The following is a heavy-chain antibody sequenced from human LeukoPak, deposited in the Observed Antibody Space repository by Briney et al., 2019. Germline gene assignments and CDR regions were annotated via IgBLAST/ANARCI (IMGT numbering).Heavy chain of an antibody. CDR3: ARDRRVMDV. D-gene: IGHD6-13*01. CDR2: IYHSGST. Sequence: PSGTLSLTCAVSGGSISSSNWWSWVRQPPGKGLEWIGEIYHSGSTNYNPSLKSRVTVSVDTSKNQLSLRLRSVTAADTAVYYCARDRRVMDVWGKGTTVTVSS. CDR1: GGSISSSNW. J-gene: IGHJ6*04. V-gene: IGHV4-4*02.